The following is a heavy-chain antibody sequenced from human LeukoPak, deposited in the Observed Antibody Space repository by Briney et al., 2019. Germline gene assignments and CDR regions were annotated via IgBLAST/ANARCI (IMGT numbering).Heavy chain of an antibody. V-gene: IGHV3-74*01. CDR1: GFTFSSYW. D-gene: IGHD1-26*01. J-gene: IGHJ4*02. CDR3: ARGGSYATFDY. CDR2: INSDGSSA. Sequence: GGSLRLSCAASGFTFSSYWMHWVRQAPGRGLVWVSRINSDGSSASYADSVKGRFTISRDNAKNTLYLQMNSLRAEDTAVYYCARGGSYATFDYWGQGTLVTVSS.